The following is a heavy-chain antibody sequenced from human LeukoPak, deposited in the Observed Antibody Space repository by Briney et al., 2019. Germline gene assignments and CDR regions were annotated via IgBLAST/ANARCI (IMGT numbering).Heavy chain of an antibody. J-gene: IGHJ4*02. D-gene: IGHD3-22*01. CDR1: GFTLRSNY. V-gene: IGHV3-53*01. CDR2: IYTDGST. Sequence: GGSLRLSRALSGFTLRSNYMNWVRQAPGMGLEWVSVIYTDGSTYYADFVRGRFTISRDNSKKTLYLQMNTLRGEDTAVYYCARDRSSGSDFIFDDWGQGTLVTASS. CDR3: ARDRSSGSDFIFDD.